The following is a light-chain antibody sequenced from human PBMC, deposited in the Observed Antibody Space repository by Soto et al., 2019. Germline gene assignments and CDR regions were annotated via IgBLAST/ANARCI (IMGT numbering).Light chain of an antibody. CDR1: TSNIGHNL. CDR2: DDN. J-gene: IGLJ1*01. CDR3: GTWDTSLPACV. V-gene: IGLV1-51*01. Sequence: QSVLTQPPSASGAPGQGVSISCSGTTSNIGHNLVYWYQQLPGAAPKLLIYDDNNRPSGIPDRFSGSKSGTSATLGITGLQTGDEADYYCGTWDTSLPACVFGPGTKVTVL.